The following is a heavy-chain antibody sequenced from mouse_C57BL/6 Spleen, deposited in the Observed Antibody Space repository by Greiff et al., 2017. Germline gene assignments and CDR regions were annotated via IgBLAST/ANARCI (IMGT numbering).Heavy chain of an antibody. CDR1: GYTFTSYW. V-gene: IGHV1-52*01. D-gene: IGHD2-1*01. CDR2: IDPSDSET. Sequence: VQLQQPGAELVRPGSSVKLSCKASGYTFTSYWMHWVKQRPIQGLEWIGNIDPSDSETHYNQKFKDKATLTVDKSSSTAYMQLSSLTSEDSAVYYCAREGIYYGNYVGWFAYWGQGTLVTVSA. J-gene: IGHJ3*01. CDR3: AREGIYYGNYVGWFAY.